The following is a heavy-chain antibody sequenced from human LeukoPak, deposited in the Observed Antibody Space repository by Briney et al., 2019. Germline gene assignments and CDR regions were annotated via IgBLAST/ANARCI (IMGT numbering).Heavy chain of an antibody. CDR2: IYYSGST. V-gene: IGHV4-59*08. D-gene: IGHD2-21*02. J-gene: IGHJ5*02. Sequence: SETLSLTCTVFGDSISSYYWSWIRQPPGKGLEWIGYIYYSGSTNYNPSLKSRVTISVDTSKNQFSLKLSSVTAADTAVYYCARQPDCGGDCYWLDPWGQGTLVTVSS. CDR1: GDSISSYY. CDR3: ARQPDCGGDCYWLDP.